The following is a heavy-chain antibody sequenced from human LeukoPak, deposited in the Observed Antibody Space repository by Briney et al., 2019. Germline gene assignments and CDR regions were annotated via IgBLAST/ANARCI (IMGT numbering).Heavy chain of an antibody. V-gene: IGHV4-4*07. CDR3: AREQIEYAFDI. Sequence: SGTLSLSCTVSGGSICSYYWSWIRQPAGKGLEWIARIYTSGGTNYNPSLKSRVTMPVEASKKQFSLKLSSVTAADTAVYYCAREQIEYAFDIWGQGTMVTVSS. CDR1: GGSICSYY. D-gene: IGHD2-2*01. CDR2: IYTSGGT. J-gene: IGHJ3*02.